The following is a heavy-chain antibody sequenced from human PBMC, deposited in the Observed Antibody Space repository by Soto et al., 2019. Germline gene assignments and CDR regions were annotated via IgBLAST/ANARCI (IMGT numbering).Heavy chain of an antibody. CDR2: INDSGST. CDR1: GGSFSGYY. J-gene: IGHJ5*02. D-gene: IGHD6-19*01. V-gene: IGHV4-34*01. CDR3: ARGISVLEALWRNRFDP. Sequence: QVQLQQWGAGLLKPSETLSLTCAVHGGSFSGYYWSWIRQPPGKGLEWIGEINDSGSTNYNPSLKRRVTISVDTSEKQFSLKLTSVTAADTAVYYCARGISVLEALWRNRFDPWGQGTLVTVSS.